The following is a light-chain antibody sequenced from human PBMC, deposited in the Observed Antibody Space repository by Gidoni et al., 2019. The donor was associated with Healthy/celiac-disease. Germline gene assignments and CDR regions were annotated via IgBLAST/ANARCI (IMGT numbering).Light chain of an antibody. J-gene: IGKJ5*01. CDR2: GAS. Sequence: EIVLTQSPGTLSLSPGERATISCRASQSVSSSYLAWYQQKPGQAPRLLIYGASSRATGIPDRVSGSGSGTDFTLTISRLEPEDFALYYCQQYGSSLITFGQXTRLEIK. V-gene: IGKV3-20*01. CDR1: QSVSSSY. CDR3: QQYGSSLIT.